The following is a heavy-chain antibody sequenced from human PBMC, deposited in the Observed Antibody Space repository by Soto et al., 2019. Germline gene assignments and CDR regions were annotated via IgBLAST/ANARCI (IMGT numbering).Heavy chain of an antibody. D-gene: IGHD3-10*01. CDR2: IYYSGST. CDR1: GGSISSYY. CDR3: ARGIRRYYGSGYYYYYMDV. V-gene: IGHV4-59*01. Sequence: SETLSLTCTVSGGSISSYYWSWIRQPPGKGLEWIGYIYYSGSTNYNPSLKSRVTISVDTSKNQFSLKLSSVTAADTAVYYCARGIRRYYGSGYYYYYMDVWGKGTTVTVSS. J-gene: IGHJ6*03.